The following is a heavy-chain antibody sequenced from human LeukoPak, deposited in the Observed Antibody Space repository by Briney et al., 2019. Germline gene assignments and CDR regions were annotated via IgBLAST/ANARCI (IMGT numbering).Heavy chain of an antibody. D-gene: IGHD3-22*01. V-gene: IGHV3-23*01. CDR3: ARGRPFDSSGYFVH. CDR2: ISGSGGST. CDR1: GFTFSSYA. Sequence: GGSLRLSCAASGFTFSSYAMSWVRQAPGKGLEWVSAISGSGGSTFYADPVKGRFTISRDNSKNTLYLQMNSLTADDTAVYYCARGRPFDSSGYFVHWGQGTLVTVSS. J-gene: IGHJ4*02.